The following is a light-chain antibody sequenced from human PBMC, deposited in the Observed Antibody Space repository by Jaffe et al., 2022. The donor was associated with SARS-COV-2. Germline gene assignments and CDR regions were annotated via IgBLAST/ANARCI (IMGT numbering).Light chain of an antibody. V-gene: IGLV2-8*01. Sequence: QSALTQPPSASGSPGQSVTISCTGTSRDVGAYNSVSWYQQHPGKAPKLIIYEVNKRPSGVPDRFSGSKSGTAASLTVSGLQAEDEADYYCSSDADHSYVFGGGTKVTVL. J-gene: IGLJ1*01. CDR1: SRDVGAYNS. CDR3: SSDADHSYV. CDR2: EVN.